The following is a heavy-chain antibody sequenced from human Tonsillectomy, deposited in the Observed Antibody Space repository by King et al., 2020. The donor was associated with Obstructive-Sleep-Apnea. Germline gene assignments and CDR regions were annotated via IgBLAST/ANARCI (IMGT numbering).Heavy chain of an antibody. J-gene: IGHJ4*02. CDR1: GFTFSSYA. CDR3: AKDPGLLLWFGELYFDY. Sequence: VQLVESGGGLVQPGGSLRLSCAASGFTFSSYAMSWVRQAPGKGLEWVSAISGSGGSTYYADSVKGRFTISRDNSKNTLYLQMNSLRAEDTAVYYCAKDPGLLLWFGELYFDYWGQGTLVTVSS. V-gene: IGHV3-23*04. CDR2: ISGSGGST. D-gene: IGHD3-10*01.